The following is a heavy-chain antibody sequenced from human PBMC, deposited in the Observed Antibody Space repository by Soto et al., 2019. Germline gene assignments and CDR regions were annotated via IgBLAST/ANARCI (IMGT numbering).Heavy chain of an antibody. J-gene: IGHJ3*02. V-gene: IGHV3-30*03. D-gene: IGHD3-22*01. CDR2: ISYDGSNK. Sequence: GGSLRLSCAASGFTFSSYGMHWVRQAPGKGLEWVAVISYDGSNKYYADSVKGRFTISRDNAKNSLYLQMNSLRAEDTAVYYCARSAPRYDSSGYYFIAPVGAFDIWGQGTMVTVSS. CDR1: GFTFSSYG. CDR3: ARSAPRYDSSGYYFIAPVGAFDI.